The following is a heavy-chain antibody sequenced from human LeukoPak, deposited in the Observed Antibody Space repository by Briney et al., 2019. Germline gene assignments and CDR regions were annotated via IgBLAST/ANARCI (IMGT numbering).Heavy chain of an antibody. D-gene: IGHD1-1*01. Sequence: GGSLRLSCAASGFAFSSHAMCWVRQAPGKGLEWVSSIDISGGSTYYADSVQGRFTISRDNSKNTLYLEMNSLRAEDTALYYCANEVRPNDYWGQGTLVTVSS. CDR3: ANEVRPNDY. V-gene: IGHV3-23*01. CDR1: GFAFSSHA. CDR2: IDISGGST. J-gene: IGHJ4*02.